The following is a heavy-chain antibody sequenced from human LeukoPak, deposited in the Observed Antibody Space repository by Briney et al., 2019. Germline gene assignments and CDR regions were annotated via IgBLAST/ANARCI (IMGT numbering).Heavy chain of an antibody. J-gene: IGHJ5*02. CDR1: GGTFSSYA. V-gene: IGHV1-69*05. CDR3: ARSDCTSTSCYDEHWFDP. Sequence: ASVKVSCKASGGTFSSYAISWLRQAPGQGLEWMGGIIPIFGTANYAQRFQGRVTITTDESTSTAYMELSSLRSEDTAVYYCARSDCTSTSCYDEHWFDPWGQGTLVTVSS. CDR2: IIPIFGTA. D-gene: IGHD2-2*01.